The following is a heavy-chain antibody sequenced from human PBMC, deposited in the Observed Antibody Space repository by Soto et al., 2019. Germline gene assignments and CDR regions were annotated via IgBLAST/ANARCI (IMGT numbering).Heavy chain of an antibody. Sequence: VASVKVSCKASGGTFSSYAISWVRQAPGQGLEWMGGIIPIFGTANYAQKFQGRVTITADESTSTAYMELSSLRSEDTAVYYCARETMEQLGWIEYYYYGMDVWGQGTTVTVSS. J-gene: IGHJ6*02. D-gene: IGHD6-6*01. CDR2: IIPIFGTA. CDR1: GGTFSSYA. CDR3: ARETMEQLGWIEYYYYGMDV. V-gene: IGHV1-69*13.